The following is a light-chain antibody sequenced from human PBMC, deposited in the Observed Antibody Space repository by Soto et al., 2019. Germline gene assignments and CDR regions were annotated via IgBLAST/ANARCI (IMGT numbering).Light chain of an antibody. CDR2: EVS. J-gene: IGLJ3*02. Sequence: QSVLTQPASVSGSPGQSITISCTGTSSDVGGYNSVSWYQQHPGKAPKLMIYEVSNRPSGVSDRFSGSWSGNTASLTISGLQAEDESHYYCISYTSSSTWVFGGGTKLTVL. CDR3: ISYTSSSTWV. V-gene: IGLV2-14*01. CDR1: SSDVGGYNS.